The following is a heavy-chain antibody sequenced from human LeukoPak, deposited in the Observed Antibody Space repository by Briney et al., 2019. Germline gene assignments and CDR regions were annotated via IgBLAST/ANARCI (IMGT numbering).Heavy chain of an antibody. CDR2: IRQDGGDK. CDR3: TRYFDNTGYSCRRFDY. D-gene: IGHD3-22*01. Sequence: SGGSLRLSCAASGFTFSNFWMTWVRQAPGKGPEWLATIRQDGGDKWYVDSVKGRFTISRDNAKNSLYLQMNSLRAEDTAVYYCTRYFDNTGYSCRRFDYWGQGALVTVSS. J-gene: IGHJ4*02. CDR1: GFTFSNFW. V-gene: IGHV3-7*01.